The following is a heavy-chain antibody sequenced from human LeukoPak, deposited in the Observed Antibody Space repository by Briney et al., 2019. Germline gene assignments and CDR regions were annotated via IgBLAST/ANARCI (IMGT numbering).Heavy chain of an antibody. CDR3: ARDGPTSVL. D-gene: IGHD1-1*01. J-gene: IGHJ4*02. CDR2: SHYSGTT. Sequence: TSETLSLTCTVSGGSISSGGYYWSWIRQQPGKGLEWIGYSHYSGTTYYNTSLKSRVAISVDTSKNQFSLKLSSVTAADTAVYYCARDGPTSVLWGQGTLVTVSS. CDR1: GGSISSGGYY. V-gene: IGHV4-31*03.